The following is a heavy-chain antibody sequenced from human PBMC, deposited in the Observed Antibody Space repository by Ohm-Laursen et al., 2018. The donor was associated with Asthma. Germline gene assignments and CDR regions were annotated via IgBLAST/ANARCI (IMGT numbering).Heavy chain of an antibody. Sequence: SLRLSCTASGFSFRDYGMHWVRQAPGKGLEWVAVIWYDGSNNYYADSVKGRFTISRDNSKNTLYLQMNSLRAEDTAVYYCARVPFDYWGQGTLVTVSS. CDR2: IWYDGSNN. CDR3: ARVPFDY. V-gene: IGHV3-33*08. CDR1: GFSFRDYG. J-gene: IGHJ4*02.